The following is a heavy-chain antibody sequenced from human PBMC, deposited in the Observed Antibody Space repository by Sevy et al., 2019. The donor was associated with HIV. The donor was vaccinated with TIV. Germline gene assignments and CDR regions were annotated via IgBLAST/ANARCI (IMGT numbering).Heavy chain of an antibody. CDR2: ISSSGSTI. V-gene: IGHV3-48*03. J-gene: IGHJ6*02. CDR1: GFTFSSYE. CDR3: ARDSTDYYYYGMDV. Sequence: GGSLRLSCAASGFTFSSYEMNWVRQAPGKGLEWVSYISSSGSTIYYADSVKGRFTISRDNAKNSLYLQMNSLRAEDTAVYYCARDSTDYYYYGMDVWGQGTTVTVSS.